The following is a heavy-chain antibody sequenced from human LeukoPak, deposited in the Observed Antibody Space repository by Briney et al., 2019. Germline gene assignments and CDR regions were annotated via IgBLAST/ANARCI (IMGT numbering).Heavy chain of an antibody. CDR2: IIPILGTA. V-gene: IGHV1-69*13. CDR3: ARDRLWFGELLQQYYYYGMDV. J-gene: IGHJ6*02. CDR1: GGTFSSYA. D-gene: IGHD3-10*01. Sequence: GASVKVSCKASGGTFSSYAISWVRQAPGQGLEWMGGIIPILGTANYAQKFQGRVTITADESTSTAYMELSGLRSKDTAVYYCARDRLWFGELLQQYYYYGMDVWGQGTTVTVSS.